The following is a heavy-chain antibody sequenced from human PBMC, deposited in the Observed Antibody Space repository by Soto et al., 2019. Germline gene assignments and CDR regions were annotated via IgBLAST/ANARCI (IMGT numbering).Heavy chain of an antibody. CDR2: SRNKANSYST. CDR1: GFTFSDHY. J-gene: IGHJ4*02. V-gene: IGHV3-72*01. Sequence: ESGGGLVQPGGSLRLSCAASGFTFSDHYMDWVRQAPGKGLEWVGRSRNKANSYSTEYAASVKGRFTISRDESKNSLYLQMNSLKTEDTAVYYCARFWGSYTRGLDYLGQGTLVTVSS. D-gene: IGHD3-16*01. CDR3: ARFWGSYTRGLDY.